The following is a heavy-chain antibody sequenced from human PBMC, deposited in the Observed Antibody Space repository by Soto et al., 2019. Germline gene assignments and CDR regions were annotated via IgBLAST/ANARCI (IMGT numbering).Heavy chain of an antibody. CDR3: ARDQSGWPYYFDY. V-gene: IGHV3-7*03. D-gene: IGHD6-19*01. Sequence: GGPLRLSCAASGFTFSSYWMSWVRQAPGKGLEWVANIKQDGSEKYYVDSVKGRFTISRDNAKNSLYLQMNSLRAEDTAVYYCARDQSGWPYYFDYWGQGTLVTVSS. CDR2: IKQDGSEK. CDR1: GFTFSSYW. J-gene: IGHJ4*02.